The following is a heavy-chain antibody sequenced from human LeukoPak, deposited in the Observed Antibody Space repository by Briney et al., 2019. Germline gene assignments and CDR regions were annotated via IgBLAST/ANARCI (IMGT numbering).Heavy chain of an antibody. CDR3: AREDIGSAPDY. J-gene: IGHJ4*02. CDR2: IYTSGST. V-gene: IGHV4-61*02. Sequence: SETLSLTCTVSGGSISSGSYYWSWIRQPAGKGPEWIGRIYTSGSTNYNPSLKSRVTISVDTSKNQFSLRLSSVTAADTAVYYCAREDIGSAPDYWGQGTLVTVSS. D-gene: IGHD1-26*01. CDR1: GGSISSGSYY.